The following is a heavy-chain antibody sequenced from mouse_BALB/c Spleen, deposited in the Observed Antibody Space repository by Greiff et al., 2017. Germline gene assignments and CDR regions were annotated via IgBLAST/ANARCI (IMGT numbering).Heavy chain of an antibody. Sequence: VKLQESGPGLVQPSQSLSITCTVSGFSLTSYGVHWVRQSPGKGLEWLGVIWSGGSTDYNAAFISRLSISKDNSKSQVFFKMNSLQANDTAIYYCARKSGYHDSYAMDYWGQGTSVTVSS. J-gene: IGHJ4*01. CDR2: IWSGGST. CDR3: ARKSGYHDSYAMDY. V-gene: IGHV2-2*02. D-gene: IGHD1-3*01. CDR1: GFSLTSYG.